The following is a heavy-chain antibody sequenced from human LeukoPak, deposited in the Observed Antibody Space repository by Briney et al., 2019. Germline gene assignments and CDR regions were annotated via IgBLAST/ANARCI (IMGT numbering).Heavy chain of an antibody. D-gene: IGHD4-17*01. V-gene: IGHV3-21*01. CDR3: ARDSPDYGDYVPFDY. CDR2: ISSSSSYI. Sequence: PGGSLRLSCAASGFTFSSYSMNWVRQAPGKGREWVSSISSSSSYIYYADSVKGRFTISRDNAKNSLYLQMNSLRAEDTAVYYCARDSPDYGDYVPFDYWGQGTLVTVSS. CDR1: GFTFSSYS. J-gene: IGHJ4*02.